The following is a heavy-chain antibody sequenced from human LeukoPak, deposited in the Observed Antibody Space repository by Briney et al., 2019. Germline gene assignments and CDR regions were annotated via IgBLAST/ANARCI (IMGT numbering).Heavy chain of an antibody. V-gene: IGHV3-21*01. CDR2: ISSSSSYI. Sequence: PGGSLRLSCAASGFTFSSYSMNWVRQAPGKGLEWVSSISSSSSYIYYADSVKGRFTISRDNAKNSLYLQMNSLRAEDTAVYYCAREGGPPTSHLLWFGESRRYFDYWGQGTLVTVSS. CDR1: GFTFSSYS. D-gene: IGHD3-10*01. J-gene: IGHJ4*02. CDR3: AREGGPPTSHLLWFGESRRYFDY.